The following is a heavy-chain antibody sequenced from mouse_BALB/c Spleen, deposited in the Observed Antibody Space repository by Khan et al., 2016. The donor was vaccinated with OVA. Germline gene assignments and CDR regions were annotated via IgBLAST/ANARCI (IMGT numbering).Heavy chain of an antibody. CDR1: GFSLSRYN. CDR3: ARAYYRYDGYYAMDY. D-gene: IGHD2-14*01. V-gene: IGHV2-6-4*01. CDR2: IWGGGGT. J-gene: IGHJ4*01. Sequence: VQLVESGPGLVAPSQSLSITCTVSGFSLSRYNIHWVRHPPGKGLEWLGMIWGGGGTDYSSALKSILSNREDNSKSQVLLKMNSLQTDDTAMYYCARAYYRYDGYYAMDYWGQGTSVTVSS.